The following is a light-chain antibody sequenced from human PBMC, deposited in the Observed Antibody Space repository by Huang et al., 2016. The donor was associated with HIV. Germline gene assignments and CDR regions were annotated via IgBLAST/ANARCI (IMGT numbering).Light chain of an antibody. CDR3: QQYDGLPYT. V-gene: IGKV1-33*01. CDR1: QDIGNY. CDR2: DAS. Sequence: DIQMTQSPSSLSTCIGDKVTITCQASQDIGNYLNWYQQRPGKAPNILIYDASMLETGVTSRFSGGGSGTTFTFTITNLRPEDFATYYCQQYDGLPYTFGQGTLIEI. J-gene: IGKJ2*01.